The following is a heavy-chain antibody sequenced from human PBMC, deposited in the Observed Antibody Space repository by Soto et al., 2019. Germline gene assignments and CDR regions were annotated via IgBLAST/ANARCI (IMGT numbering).Heavy chain of an antibody. V-gene: IGHV1-69*13. CDR2: IIRIFGTP. D-gene: IGHD3-10*01. CDR1: GGTFSSYA. J-gene: IGHJ6*02. Sequence: SVKVSCKASGGTFSSYAINWVRQAPGQGLEWMGGIIRIFGTPDYAQRFQGRVTITADEFTSTAYMELSSLRSEDTAVYYCARQGSNEYYYYGMDVWGQGTTVTVSS. CDR3: ARQGSNEYYYYGMDV.